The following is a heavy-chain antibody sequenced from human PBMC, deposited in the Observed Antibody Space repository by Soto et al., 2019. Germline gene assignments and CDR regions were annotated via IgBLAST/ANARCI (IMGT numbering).Heavy chain of an antibody. CDR3: ARGRSIAARPYYFDY. CDR1: GFTFSSYA. V-gene: IGHV3-30-3*01. D-gene: IGHD6-6*01. CDR2: ISYDGSNK. Sequence: GGSLRLSCAASGFTFSSYAMHWVRQAPGKGLEWVAVISYDGSNKYYADSVKGRFTISRDNSKNTLYLQMNSLRAEDTAVYYCARGRSIAARPYYFDYWGQGTLVTVSS. J-gene: IGHJ4*02.